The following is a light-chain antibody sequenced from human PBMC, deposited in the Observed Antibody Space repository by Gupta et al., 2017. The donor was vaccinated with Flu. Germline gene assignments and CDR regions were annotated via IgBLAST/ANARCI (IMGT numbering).Light chain of an antibody. J-gene: IGKJ1*01. Sequence: DIQMTQSPSTLSASVGDRVTITCRASQSLSSWLAWYQQKAGKAPRVMIYKASSLESGVPSRFSGSGSGTEFTLTISSLQPDDFGTYYCQQDNSYSKPFGQGTRVEIK. CDR1: QSLSSW. CDR3: QQDNSYSKP. V-gene: IGKV1-5*03. CDR2: KAS.